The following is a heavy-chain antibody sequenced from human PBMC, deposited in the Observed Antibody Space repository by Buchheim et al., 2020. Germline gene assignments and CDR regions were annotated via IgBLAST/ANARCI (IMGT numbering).Heavy chain of an antibody. CDR3: AMSTDYYSD. J-gene: IGHJ4*02. CDR2: INGDGRNT. D-gene: IGHD2-21*02. CDR1: GFTFGIYW. V-gene: IGHV3-74*01. Sequence: EVQLVESGGGLVQPGGSLRLSCAASGFTFGIYWMHWVRQTPGKGLVWVSRINGDGRNTDYADSVKGRFTISSDNAENTLYLQMNSLRAEDTAVYYCAMSTDYYSDWGQGT.